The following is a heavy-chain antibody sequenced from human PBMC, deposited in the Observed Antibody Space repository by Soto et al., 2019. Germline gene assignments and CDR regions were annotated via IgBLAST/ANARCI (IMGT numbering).Heavy chain of an antibody. J-gene: IGHJ4*02. CDR3: ARVGDSSGSVIDY. CDR2: IYYSGST. V-gene: IGHV4-30-4*01. Sequence: QVQLQESGPRLVKPSQTLSLTCTVSGGSISSGDYYWSWIRQPPGKGLEWIGYIYYSGSTYYNPSLKSRVTISVDTSKNQFSLKLSSVTAADTAVYYCARVGDSSGSVIDYWGQGTLVTVSS. D-gene: IGHD3-22*01. CDR1: GGSISSGDYY.